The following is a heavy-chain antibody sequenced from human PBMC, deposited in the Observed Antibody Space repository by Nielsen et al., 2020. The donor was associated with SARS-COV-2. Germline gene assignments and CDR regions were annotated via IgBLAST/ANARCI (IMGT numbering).Heavy chain of an antibody. V-gene: IGHV3-74*01. CDR3: ARVAVPGTGN. Sequence: GESLKISCAASGFTFSSYWMHWVRQAPGKGLVWVSRINSDGSSTSYADSVKGRFTISRDNAKNTLYLQMNSLRDDDTAVYYCARVAVPGTGNWGQGTLVTVSS. CDR1: GFTFSSYW. J-gene: IGHJ4*02. D-gene: IGHD6-19*01. CDR2: INSDGSST.